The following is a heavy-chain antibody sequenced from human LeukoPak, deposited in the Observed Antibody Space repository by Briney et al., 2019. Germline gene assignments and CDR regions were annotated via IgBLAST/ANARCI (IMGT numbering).Heavy chain of an antibody. V-gene: IGHV4-30-4*01. J-gene: IGHJ5*02. Sequence: SETLSLTCTVSGGSISSGDYYWSWIRQPPGKGLEWIGYIYYSGSTYYNPSLKSRVTISVDMSKNQFSLKLSSVTAADTAVYYCARVSCSGGSCYSEWFDPWGQGTLVTVSS. D-gene: IGHD2-15*01. CDR1: GGSISSGDYY. CDR3: ARVSCSGGSCYSEWFDP. CDR2: IYYSGST.